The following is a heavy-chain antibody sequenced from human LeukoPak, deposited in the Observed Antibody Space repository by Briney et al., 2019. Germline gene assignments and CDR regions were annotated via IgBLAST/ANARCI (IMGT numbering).Heavy chain of an antibody. Sequence: ASVKVSCKVSGYSLIEVAMHWVRRAPGKVREWVGSFDPEDGEDGQRHYAQKFQGRVTMPEDASTGTAYMELTSLSSEDTALYYCAMTDRYAGRPFDYWGQGTLVTVSS. CDR2: FDPEDGEDGQR. CDR3: AMTDRYAGRPFDY. CDR1: GYSLIEVA. D-gene: IGHD3-9*01. V-gene: IGHV1-24*01. J-gene: IGHJ4*02.